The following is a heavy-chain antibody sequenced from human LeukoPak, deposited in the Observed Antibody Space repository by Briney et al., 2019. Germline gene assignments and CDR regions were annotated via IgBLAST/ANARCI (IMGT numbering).Heavy chain of an antibody. CDR2: IYYSGST. CDR1: GGSISSSSYY. V-gene: IGHV4-39*01. Sequence: SETLSLTCTVSGGSISSSSYYWGWIRQAPGKGLEWIGSIYYSGSTYYNPSLKSRLTISVNTSKNNSSLKLSSVTAADTAVYYCARHPTYESVFDYWGQGTLVTVSS. CDR3: ARHPTYESVFDY. J-gene: IGHJ4*02. D-gene: IGHD3-3*01.